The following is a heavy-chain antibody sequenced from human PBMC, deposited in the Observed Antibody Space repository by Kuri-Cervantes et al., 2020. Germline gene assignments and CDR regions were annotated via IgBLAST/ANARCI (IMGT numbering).Heavy chain of an antibody. D-gene: IGHD2-2*01. V-gene: IGHV1-18*01. Sequence: ASVKVSCKASGYTFTSYSISWVRQAPGQGLEWMGWINAYNGNTNYAQKLQGRVTMTTDTSTSTAYMELSSLRSEDTAVYYCARVPAAKVWTVGDYYGMDVWGQGTTVTVSS. CDR3: ARVPAAKVWTVGDYYGMDV. J-gene: IGHJ6*02. CDR2: INAYNGNT. CDR1: GYTFTSYS.